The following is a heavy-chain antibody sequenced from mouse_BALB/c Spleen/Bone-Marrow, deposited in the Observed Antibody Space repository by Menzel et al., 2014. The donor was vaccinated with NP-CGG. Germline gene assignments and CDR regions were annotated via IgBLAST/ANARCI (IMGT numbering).Heavy chain of an antibody. Sequence: EVQLQESGAELVKPGASVKLSCTASGFNIKDTYMHWVKQRPEQGLEWIGRIYPANGDTKYDPKFQGKATITADTSSITAYLQLSSLTSEDTAVYYCARYGNGLMDYWGQGTSVTVSS. CDR2: IYPANGDT. J-gene: IGHJ4*01. CDR1: GFNIKDTY. V-gene: IGHV14-3*02. CDR3: ARYGNGLMDY. D-gene: IGHD2-1*01.